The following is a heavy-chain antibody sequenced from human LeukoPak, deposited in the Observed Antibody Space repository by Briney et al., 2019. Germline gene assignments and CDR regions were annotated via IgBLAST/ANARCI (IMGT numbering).Heavy chain of an antibody. Sequence: GASVKVSCKASGYTFTSYDINWVRQAPGQGLEWMGGIIPIFDTASYAQKFQGRVTISADESTSTAYMELSSLRSEDTAVYYCARGPYGSRGQDYYYYYMDVWGKGTTVTVSS. J-gene: IGHJ6*03. V-gene: IGHV1-69*13. CDR3: ARGPYGSRGQDYYYYYMDV. CDR2: IIPIFDTA. D-gene: IGHD3-22*01. CDR1: GYTFTSYD.